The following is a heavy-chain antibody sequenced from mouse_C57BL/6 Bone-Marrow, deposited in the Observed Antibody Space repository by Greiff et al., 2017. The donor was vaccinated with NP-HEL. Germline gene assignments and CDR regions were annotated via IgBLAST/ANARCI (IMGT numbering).Heavy chain of an antibody. Sequence: VQLQQSGAELVRPGASVKLSCTASGFNIKDDYMHWVKQRPEQGLEWIGWLDPENGDTEYASKFQGKATITADTSSNTAYLQLSSLTSEDTAVYYCTTLTTVVARGYFDVWGTGTTVTVSS. J-gene: IGHJ1*03. CDR1: GFNIKDDY. CDR2: LDPENGDT. D-gene: IGHD1-1*01. CDR3: TTLTTVVARGYFDV. V-gene: IGHV14-4*01.